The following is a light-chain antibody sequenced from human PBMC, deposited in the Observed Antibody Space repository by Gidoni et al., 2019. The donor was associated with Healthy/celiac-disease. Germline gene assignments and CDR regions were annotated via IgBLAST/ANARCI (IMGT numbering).Light chain of an antibody. CDR3: QQYNNWPPYT. CDR2: GAS. J-gene: IGKJ2*01. V-gene: IGKV3-15*01. Sequence: KVTTQPPATLSVSPGERATLSCRASQSVSSNLAWYQQKPGQAPRLLIYGASTRATGIPARFSGSGSGTEFTLTISSLQSEDFAVYYCQQYNNWPPYTFGQGTKLEIK. CDR1: QSVSSN.